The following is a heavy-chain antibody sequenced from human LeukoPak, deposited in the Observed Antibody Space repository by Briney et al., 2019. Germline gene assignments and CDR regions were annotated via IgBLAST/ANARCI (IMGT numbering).Heavy chain of an antibody. V-gene: IGHV3-23*01. J-gene: IGHJ6*03. CDR1: GFTFSSYA. D-gene: IGHD6-19*01. CDR3: AKGGWLGIFQYYYMDV. Sequence: GGSLRLSCAASGFTFSSYAMSWVRQAPGKGLEWVSAISHVGGSSYYADSVKGRFTISRDNSKNLLYLQMNSLRDEDTAVYYCAKGGWLGIFQYYYMDVWVEGTTVTVSS. CDR2: ISHVGGSS.